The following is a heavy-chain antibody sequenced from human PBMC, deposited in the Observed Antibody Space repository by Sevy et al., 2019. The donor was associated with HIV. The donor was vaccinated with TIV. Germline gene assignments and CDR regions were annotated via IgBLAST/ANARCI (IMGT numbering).Heavy chain of an antibody. CDR2: ISGRGGST. V-gene: IGHV3-23*01. CDR3: AKDGFKLSGGDENYYYYMDV. D-gene: IGHD2-21*01. CDR1: GFTFSSYA. Sequence: GGSLRLSCAASGFTFSSYAMSWVRQAPGKGLEWVSAISGRGGSTYYADSVKGRFTISRDNSKNTLYLQMNSLRAEDTAVYYCAKDGFKLSGGDENYYYYMDVWGKGTTVTVSS. J-gene: IGHJ6*03.